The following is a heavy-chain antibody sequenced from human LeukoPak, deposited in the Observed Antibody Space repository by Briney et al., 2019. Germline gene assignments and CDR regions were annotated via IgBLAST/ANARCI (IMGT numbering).Heavy chain of an antibody. CDR1: GGSIRSYQ. CDR3: ARVGGYYDSSGYYLIHAFDI. Sequence: SETLSLTCTVSGGSIRSYQWSWIRQPPGKGLEWIGYIYYSGSTNYNPSLKSRVTISVDTSKNQFSLKLSSVTAADTAVYYCARVGGYYDSSGYYLIHAFDIWGQGTMVAVSS. V-gene: IGHV4-59*08. D-gene: IGHD3-22*01. J-gene: IGHJ3*02. CDR2: IYYSGST.